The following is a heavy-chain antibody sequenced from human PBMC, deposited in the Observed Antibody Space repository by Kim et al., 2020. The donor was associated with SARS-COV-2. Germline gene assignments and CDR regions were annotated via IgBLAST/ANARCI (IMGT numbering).Heavy chain of an antibody. D-gene: IGHD6-19*01. Sequence: GGSLRLSCAASGFTFSSYGMHWVRQAPGKGLEWVAVISYDGSNKNYVDSVKGRFTISRDNSKNTLYLQMNSLRAEDTAVYYCARDTASYSSGWIYSYYGMDVWGQGDTVPVSS. CDR3: ARDTASYSSGWIYSYYGMDV. J-gene: IGHJ6*02. V-gene: IGHV3-30*04. CDR1: GFTFSSYG. CDR2: ISYDGSNK.